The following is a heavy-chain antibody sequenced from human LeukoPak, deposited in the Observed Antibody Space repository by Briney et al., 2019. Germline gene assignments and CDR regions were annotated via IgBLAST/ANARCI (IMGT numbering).Heavy chain of an antibody. J-gene: IGHJ4*02. D-gene: IGHD6-19*01. CDR1: GYIFTDYY. Sequence: ASVKLLCKASGYIFTDYYMLWVRQASGQDLVWMGRINPNSGGTNYEQKFQGRVTMTRDTSTSTVYMELSSLRSEDTAVYYCARVEAGTFDYWGQGTLVTVSS. CDR3: ARVEAGTFDY. CDR2: INPNSGGT. V-gene: IGHV1/OR15-1*04.